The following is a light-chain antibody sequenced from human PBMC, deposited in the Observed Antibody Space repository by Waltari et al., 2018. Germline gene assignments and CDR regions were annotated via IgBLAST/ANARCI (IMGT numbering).Light chain of an antibody. CDR2: GAS. CDR1: QSVSSSY. CDR3: QKYGSSPWT. J-gene: IGKJ1*01. V-gene: IGKV3-20*01. Sequence: EIVLTQSPGTLSLSPGERATLSCRASQSVSSSYLAWYQQKPGQAPRVIIHGASNRATGIPDRFRGRGSXXXXXXXXXXLEPEDFAVYYCQKYGSSPWTFGQGTKVEIK.